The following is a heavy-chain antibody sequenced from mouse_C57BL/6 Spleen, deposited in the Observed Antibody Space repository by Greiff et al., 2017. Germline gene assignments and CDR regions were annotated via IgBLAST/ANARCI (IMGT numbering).Heavy chain of an antibody. V-gene: IGHV5-17*01. CDR3: AREKYDYDDYFDY. CDR1: GFTFSDYG. D-gene: IGHD2-4*01. Sequence: DVMLVESGGGLVKPGGSLKLSCAASGFTFSDYGMHWVRQAPEQGLEWVAYISSGSSTIYYADTMKGRFTISRDNAKNTLFLQMTSLRSEDTAMYYCAREKYDYDDYFDYWGQGTTLTVSS. CDR2: ISSGSSTI. J-gene: IGHJ2*01.